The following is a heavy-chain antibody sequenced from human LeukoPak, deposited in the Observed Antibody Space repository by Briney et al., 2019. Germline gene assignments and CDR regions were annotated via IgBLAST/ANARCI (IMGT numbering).Heavy chain of an antibody. Sequence: PSETLSLTCSVSGGSISSYYWSWIRQPPGKGLEWIGYIYYSGSTNYNPSLKSRVTISVDTSKNQFSLKLGAVTAADTAVYYCARHVPASAGDYFDYWGQGTLVTVSS. J-gene: IGHJ4*02. CDR2: IYYSGST. CDR1: GGSISSYY. V-gene: IGHV4-59*08. CDR3: ARHVPASAGDYFDY. D-gene: IGHD7-27*01.